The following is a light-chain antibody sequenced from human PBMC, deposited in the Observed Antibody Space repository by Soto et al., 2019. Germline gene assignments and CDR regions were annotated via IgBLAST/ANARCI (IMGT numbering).Light chain of an antibody. V-gene: IGLV1-40*01. CDR2: GHN. Sequence: QSALTQPPAVSGAPGQRVTISCTGNASNIGAGYEVHWYQQPPGKAPKLLISGHNIRPSGVPDRFFGSKSGTSASLAINGLQAEDETDYYCQSYDISLSGSGVFGGGTKVTVL. J-gene: IGLJ3*02. CDR1: ASNIGAGYE. CDR3: QSYDISLSGSGV.